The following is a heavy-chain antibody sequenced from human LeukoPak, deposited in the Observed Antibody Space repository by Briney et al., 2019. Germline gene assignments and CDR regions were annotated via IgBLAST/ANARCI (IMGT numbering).Heavy chain of an antibody. V-gene: IGHV4-4*09. J-gene: IGHJ4*02. Sequence: SETLSLTCTVSGGSISSYYWSWIRQPPGKGLEWIGYIYTSGSTNYNPSLKSRVTISVDTSKNRFSLKLSSVTAADTAVYYCARRPYDSSGYYQEYYFDYWGQGTLVTVSS. CDR3: ARRPYDSSGYYQEYYFDY. D-gene: IGHD3-22*01. CDR1: GGSISSYY. CDR2: IYTSGST.